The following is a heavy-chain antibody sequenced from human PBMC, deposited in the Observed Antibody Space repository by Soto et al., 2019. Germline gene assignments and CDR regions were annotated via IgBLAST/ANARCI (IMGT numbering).Heavy chain of an antibody. V-gene: IGHV4-39*01. J-gene: IGHJ6*02. CDR1: GGSISSSSYY. CDR2: IYYSGST. Sequence: QLQLQESGPGLVKPSETLSLTCTVSGGSISSSSYYWGWIRQPPGKGLEWIGSIYYSGSTYYNPSLKSRVTISVDTSKNQFSLKLSSVTAADTAVYYCARHVELRYFDWPISGMDVWGQGTTVTVSS. CDR3: ARHVELRYFDWPISGMDV. D-gene: IGHD3-9*01.